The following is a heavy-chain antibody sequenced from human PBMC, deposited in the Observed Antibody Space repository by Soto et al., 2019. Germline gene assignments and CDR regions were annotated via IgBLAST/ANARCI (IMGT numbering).Heavy chain of an antibody. Sequence: QVQLVESGGGVVQPGRSLRLSCAASGFTFSSYGTHWVRQAPGKGLEWVAVIWYDGSNKYYADSVKGRFTISRDNSKNTLYLQMNSLRAEDTAVYYCARDRPADVRGWFDYWGQGTLVTVSS. J-gene: IGHJ5*01. D-gene: IGHD3-10*01. CDR3: ARDRPADVRGWFDY. CDR1: GFTFSSYG. V-gene: IGHV3-33*01. CDR2: IWYDGSNK.